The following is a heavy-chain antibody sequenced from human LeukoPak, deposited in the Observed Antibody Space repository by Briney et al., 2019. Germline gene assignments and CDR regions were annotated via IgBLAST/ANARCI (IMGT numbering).Heavy chain of an antibody. Sequence: GGSLRLSCAASGFTFSDYYMSWIRQAPGKGLEWVSYISSSGSTIYYADSVKGRFTISRDNAKNSLYLQMNSLRAEDTAVYYCARRVLAVAAAGYDAFYIWGQGTMVTVSS. D-gene: IGHD6-19*01. V-gene: IGHV3-11*04. CDR3: ARRVLAVAAAGYDAFYI. CDR1: GFTFSDYY. J-gene: IGHJ3*02. CDR2: ISSSGSTI.